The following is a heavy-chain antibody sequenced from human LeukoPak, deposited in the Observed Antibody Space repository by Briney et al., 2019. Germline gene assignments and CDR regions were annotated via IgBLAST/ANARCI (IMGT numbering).Heavy chain of an antibody. Sequence: GGSLRLSCAASGFTFSSYAMSWVRQAPGKGLEWVSAISGSGGSTYYADSVKGRFTISRDNSKNTLYLQMNSLRAEDTAVYYCAKDYYGSGSYYKLNAFDIWGQGTMVTVSS. CDR1: GFTFSSYA. V-gene: IGHV3-23*01. CDR2: ISGSGGST. J-gene: IGHJ3*02. CDR3: AKDYYGSGSYYKLNAFDI. D-gene: IGHD3-10*01.